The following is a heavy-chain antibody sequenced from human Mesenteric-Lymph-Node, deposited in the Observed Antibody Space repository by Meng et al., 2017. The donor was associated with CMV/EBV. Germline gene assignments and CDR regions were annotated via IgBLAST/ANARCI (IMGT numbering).Heavy chain of an antibody. Sequence: QGTLHQWGAGLLKPSGTLSVTCAVYGGSFSGYYWNWIRQSPEKGLEWIGEINHSGSTTYNPSFTSRIIISVDTSTNQISLNMSSVTAADTAVYYCARGSSYDILTGYFDYWGQGALVTVAS. J-gene: IGHJ4*02. V-gene: IGHV4-34*01. CDR2: INHSGST. CDR3: ARGSSYDILTGYFDY. CDR1: GGSFSGYY. D-gene: IGHD3-9*01.